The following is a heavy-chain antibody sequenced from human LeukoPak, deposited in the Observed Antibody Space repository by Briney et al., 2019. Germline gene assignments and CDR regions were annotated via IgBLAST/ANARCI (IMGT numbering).Heavy chain of an antibody. CDR1: GNYW. Sequence: GKSLRLSCAASGNYWMHWVRQVPGKGLVWVSHINSDGSWTSYADSVKGRFTISKDNAKNTVYLQMNSLRAEDTAVYYCVSFYETYWGRGTLVTVSS. V-gene: IGHV3-74*01. J-gene: IGHJ4*02. CDR3: VSFYETY. CDR2: INSDGSWT. D-gene: IGHD2/OR15-2a*01.